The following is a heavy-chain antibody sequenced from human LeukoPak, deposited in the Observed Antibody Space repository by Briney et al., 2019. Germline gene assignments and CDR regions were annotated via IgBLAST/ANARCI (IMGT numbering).Heavy chain of an antibody. V-gene: IGHV1-18*01. CDR3: ARVERGFDY. CDR2: ISTYNGDT. CDR1: GYTFTTYG. Sequence: ASVKVSCKASGYTFTTYGLSWVRQAPGQGLEWMGWISTYNGDTNYAQKFQGRVTMTTDTSTTTAYMELRSLRSDDTAVYYCARVERGFDYWGQGTLVTVSS. J-gene: IGHJ4*02.